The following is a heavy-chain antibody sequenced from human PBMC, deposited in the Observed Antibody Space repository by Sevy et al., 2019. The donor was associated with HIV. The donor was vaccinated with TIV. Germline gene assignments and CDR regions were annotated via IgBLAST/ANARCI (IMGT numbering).Heavy chain of an antibody. CDR1: GLNFSKYS. Sequence: GGSLRLSCAASGLNFSKYSFNWVRQAPEKGLEWISHISRSGTTTYYAESVKGRFTVSRDNAKNSLYLEMSSLRDEDTAVYYCAGDYDFWSGYTALSYYSLSYYYGMDVWGQGTTVTVSS. J-gene: IGHJ6*02. D-gene: IGHD3-3*01. V-gene: IGHV3-48*02. CDR3: AGDYDFWSGYTALSYYSLSYYYGMDV. CDR2: ISRSGTTT.